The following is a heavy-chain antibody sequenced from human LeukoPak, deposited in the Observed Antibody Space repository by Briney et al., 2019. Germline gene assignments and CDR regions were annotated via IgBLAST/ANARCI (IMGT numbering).Heavy chain of an antibody. CDR2: LYPDGSAT. CDR1: GYTFNNYW. D-gene: IGHD1-26*01. J-gene: IGHJ4*02. CDR3: VRQGLQSGTYPAY. V-gene: IGHV5-51*01. Sequence: GESLKISCKASGYTFNNYWIGWVRQMPGRGLEWMGMLYPDGSATTYHPSFEGRDTISADKSVTTAYLEWNSLKASDTALYYCVRQGLQSGTYPAYWGPGTLVTVSS.